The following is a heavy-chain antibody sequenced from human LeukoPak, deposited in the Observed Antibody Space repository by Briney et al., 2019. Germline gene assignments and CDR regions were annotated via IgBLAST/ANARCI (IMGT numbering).Heavy chain of an antibody. V-gene: IGHV4-34*01. J-gene: IGHJ4*02. Sequence: GSLRLSCAASGFTFSSYWMSWIRQPPGKGLEWIGEINHSGSTNYNPSLKSRVTISVDTSKNQFSLKLSSVTAADTAVYYCARGRRYYFDYWGQGTLVTVSS. CDR3: ARGRRYYFDY. CDR1: GFTFSSYW. CDR2: INHSGST.